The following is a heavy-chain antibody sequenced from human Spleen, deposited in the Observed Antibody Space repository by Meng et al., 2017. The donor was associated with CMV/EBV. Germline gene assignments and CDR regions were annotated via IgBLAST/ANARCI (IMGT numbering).Heavy chain of an antibody. CDR3: AKIAASDY. V-gene: IGHV3-48*03. Sequence: GGSLRLSCAASGFTLSNYDVKWVRQAPGKGLEWVSYLSSSGTTRYYADSVKGRFTLSRDNAQNSVYLQMSSLRAEDTAVYYCAKIAASDYWGQGTLVTVSS. J-gene: IGHJ4*02. D-gene: IGHD6-25*01. CDR1: GFTLSNYD. CDR2: LSSSGTTR.